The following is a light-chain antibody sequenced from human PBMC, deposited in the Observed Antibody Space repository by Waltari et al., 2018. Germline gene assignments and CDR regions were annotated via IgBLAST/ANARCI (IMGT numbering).Light chain of an antibody. J-gene: IGKJ1*01. CDR3: QQYRSYKS. CDR1: QSIDSW. CDR2: KAS. Sequence: DIQLTQSPSTLSASVGDTVPLTCRASQSIDSWLAWYQQKPGKAPNILIQKASTVEAGVSSRFSGSGYGTEFTLTISSLQSDDSATYYCQQYRSYKSFGQGTKVEIK. V-gene: IGKV1-5*03.